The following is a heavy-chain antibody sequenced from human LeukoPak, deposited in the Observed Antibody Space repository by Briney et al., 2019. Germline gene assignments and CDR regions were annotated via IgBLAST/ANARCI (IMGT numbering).Heavy chain of an antibody. V-gene: IGHV4-59*08. CDR2: IYYSGTT. Sequence: SETLSLTCTVSRDSLSSLSWSWDRQPPGKGLEWIGYIYYSGTTKYNPSLESRVTLSVDTSKNQFSLKLNSVTAADTAVYYCARHGTSYLIYWGQGTLVTVSS. D-gene: IGHD1-26*01. CDR3: ARHGTSYLIY. J-gene: IGHJ4*02. CDR1: RDSLSSLS.